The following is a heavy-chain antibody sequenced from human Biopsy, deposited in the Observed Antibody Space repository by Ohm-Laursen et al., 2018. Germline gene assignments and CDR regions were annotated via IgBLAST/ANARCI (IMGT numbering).Heavy chain of an antibody. CDR3: ATELLPPGVGGPWLDS. V-gene: IGHV3-21*06. Sequence: SLRLSCAASGVTLSGYAMNWVRQAPGKGLEWVSSISASSSYIHYADSVKGRFTVSRDNDKNSLYLQMNSLRAADTAIYYCATELLPPGVGGPWLDSWGQGTPVTVSS. J-gene: IGHJ5*01. D-gene: IGHD3-16*01. CDR2: ISASSSYI. CDR1: GVTLSGYA.